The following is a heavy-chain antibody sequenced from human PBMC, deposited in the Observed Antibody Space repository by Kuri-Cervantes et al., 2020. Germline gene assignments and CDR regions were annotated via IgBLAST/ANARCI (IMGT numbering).Heavy chain of an antibody. CDR1: GFTFSSYS. CDR3: AKSFGWYFDY. Sequence: GGSLRLSCAASGFTFSSYSMNWFRQAPGKGLEWVSSISSTSSHIYYADSVKGRFTISRDNAKNSLYLQMNSLRAEDTAVYYCAKSFGWYFDYWGQGTLVTVSS. CDR2: ISSTSSHI. J-gene: IGHJ4*02. V-gene: IGHV3-21*01. D-gene: IGHD6-19*01.